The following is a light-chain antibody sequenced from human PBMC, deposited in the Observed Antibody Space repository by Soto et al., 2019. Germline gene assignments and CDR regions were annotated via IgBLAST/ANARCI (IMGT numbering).Light chain of an antibody. CDR1: QSISSN. V-gene: IGKV3D-15*01. CDR3: QQYNNWPRT. J-gene: IGKJ3*01. CDR2: GVS. Sequence: EIVMTQSPATLSVSPGERATLSCRASQSISSNLAWYQQKPGQAPSLLLYGVSTRATGIPTRFSGSVSGTEFTLTISSLQSEDFAIYYCQQYNNWPRTFGPGTKVDFK.